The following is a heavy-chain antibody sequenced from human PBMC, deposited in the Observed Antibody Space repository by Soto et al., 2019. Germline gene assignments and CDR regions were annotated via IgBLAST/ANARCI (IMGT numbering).Heavy chain of an antibody. CDR2: INTYHGNT. CDR1: GYTFTNYG. CDR3: ARSPGYSASWGYFYYGMKI. Sequence: QVQLVQSGAELKKPGASVKVSCKASGYTFTNYGISWVRQAPGQGLEWMGWINTYHGNTKYAQKLQGRVTMTKVTSTSTAYMELTSLRSDDTAVYYCARSPGYSASWGYFYYGMKIWGQGTTVIASS. D-gene: IGHD6-13*01. V-gene: IGHV1-18*01. J-gene: IGHJ6*02.